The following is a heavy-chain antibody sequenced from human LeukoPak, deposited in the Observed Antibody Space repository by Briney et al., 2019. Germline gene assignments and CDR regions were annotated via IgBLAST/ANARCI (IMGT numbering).Heavy chain of an antibody. J-gene: IGHJ6*02. CDR3: ARGEVSGSSWYYHYYYGMDV. Sequence: SETLSLTCTVSGGSISSYYWSWIRQPPGKGLEWIGYIYYSGSTNYNPSLKSRVTISVDTSKNQFSLKLSSVTAADTAVYYCARGEVSGSSWYYHYYYGMDVWGQGTTVTVSS. CDR1: GGSISSYY. D-gene: IGHD6-13*01. V-gene: IGHV4-59*01. CDR2: IYYSGST.